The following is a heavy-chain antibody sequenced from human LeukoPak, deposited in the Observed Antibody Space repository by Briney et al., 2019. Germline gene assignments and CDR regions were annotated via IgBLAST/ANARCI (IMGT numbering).Heavy chain of an antibody. D-gene: IGHD3-10*01. CDR2: INHSGST. J-gene: IGHJ5*02. CDR1: GGSFSCYY. CDR3: ARGLELLWGP. Sequence: SDTLSPNRAVYGGSFSCYYWSWIPHPPGKGPEWIGEINHSGSTNYNPSLKSRVTISVDTSKNQFSLKLSSVTAADTAVYYCARGLELLWGPWGQGTLVTVSS. V-gene: IGHV4-34*01.